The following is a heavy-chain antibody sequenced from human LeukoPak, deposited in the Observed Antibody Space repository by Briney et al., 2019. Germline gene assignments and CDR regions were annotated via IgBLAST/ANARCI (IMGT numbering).Heavy chain of an antibody. CDR1: GGTFSTYT. D-gene: IGHD3-9*01. CDR2: IIPIFGTA. J-gene: IGHJ4*02. V-gene: IGHV1-69*13. CDR3: GGRGGDRGFRSFDWSRMYFDY. Sequence: GASVKVSCKASGGTFSTYTFSWVRQAPGQGLEWMGGIIPIFGTANFAQKFQDRVTITADDSTSTAYMELSSLTSDDTAVYYCGGRGGDRGFRSFDWSRMYFDYWGQRSLVTVSS.